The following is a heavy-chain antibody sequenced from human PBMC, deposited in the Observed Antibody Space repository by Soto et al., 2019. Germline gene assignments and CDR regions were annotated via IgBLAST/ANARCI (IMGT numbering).Heavy chain of an antibody. CDR3: ARFLLEMATKMGSYYYGMDV. Sequence: PGGSLRLSCAASGFTFSSYSMNWVRQAPGKGLERVSYISSSSSTIHYSVSVKGRFTISRDNAKTSLFLKMNSLRAEDTAVYYCARFLLEMATKMGSYYYGMDVWGQGTTVTAP. CDR2: ISSSSSTI. D-gene: IGHD1-26*01. CDR1: GFTFSSYS. J-gene: IGHJ6*02. V-gene: IGHV3-48*01.